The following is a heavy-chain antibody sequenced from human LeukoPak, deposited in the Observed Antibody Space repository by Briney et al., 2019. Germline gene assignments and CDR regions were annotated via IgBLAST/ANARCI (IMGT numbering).Heavy chain of an antibody. Sequence: PGGSLRLSCAASGFTFSSYWMSWVRQAPGKGLEWVANIKQDGSEKYYVDSVKGRFTISRDNAKNSLYLQMNSLRAEDTAVYYCVRAYDYVWGSYRSLDYWGQGTLVTVSS. V-gene: IGHV3-7*01. CDR1: GFTFSSYW. D-gene: IGHD3-16*02. CDR2: IKQDGSEK. J-gene: IGHJ4*02. CDR3: VRAYDYVWGSYRSLDY.